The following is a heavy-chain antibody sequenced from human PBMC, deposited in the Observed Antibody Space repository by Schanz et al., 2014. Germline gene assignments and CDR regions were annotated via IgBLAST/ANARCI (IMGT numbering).Heavy chain of an antibody. J-gene: IGHJ4*02. D-gene: IGHD5-18*01. V-gene: IGHV3-21*05. CDR2: ISHNSHYT. CDR1: GFPFRSYV. Sequence: LQLVESGGGVVQPGRSLRLSCAASGFPFRSYVMHWVRQAPGKGLEWVSYISHNSHYTNYADSVKGRFTISRDTAENSVYLQMNSLRAEDTAVYYCARDGYRNGRPFDHWGQGTRVTVSA. CDR3: ARDGYRNGRPFDH.